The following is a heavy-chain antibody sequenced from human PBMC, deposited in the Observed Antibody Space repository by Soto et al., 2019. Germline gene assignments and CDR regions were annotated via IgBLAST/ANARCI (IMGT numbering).Heavy chain of an antibody. J-gene: IGHJ3*02. CDR1: GFTFSTYA. Sequence: EVQLLESGGGLVQPGGSLRISCSASGFTFSTYAMSWVRQAPGKGLEWVSLISSSGGSTYYAASVEGRFTISRDNSKNTLYLQMNSLRAEDTAVYYCAKDRPGGSWNRDAFDIWGQGTMVTVSS. D-gene: IGHD6-13*01. CDR2: ISSSGGST. V-gene: IGHV3-23*01. CDR3: AKDRPGGSWNRDAFDI.